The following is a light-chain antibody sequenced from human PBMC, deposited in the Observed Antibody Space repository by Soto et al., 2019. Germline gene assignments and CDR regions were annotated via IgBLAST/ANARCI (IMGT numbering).Light chain of an antibody. CDR2: EVS. CDR1: SSDVCSYNY. J-gene: IGLJ1*01. CDR3: SSYTSSSTL. V-gene: IGLV2-14*01. Sequence: QLALTQPASVSWSPGPSITISCTGTSSDVCSYNYVSWYQQHPGKAPKLMIYEVSDRPSGISSRFSGSKSGNTASLTISGLQTEDEADYYCSSYTSSSTLFGTGTKVTVL.